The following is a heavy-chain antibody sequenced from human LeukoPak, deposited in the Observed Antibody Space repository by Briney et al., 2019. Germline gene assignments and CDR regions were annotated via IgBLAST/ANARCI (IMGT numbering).Heavy chain of an antibody. CDR2: IYYSGST. D-gene: IGHD3-10*01. V-gene: IGHV4-39*01. Sequence: SETLSLTCTVSGGSISSSTYYWGWIRQPPGKGLEWIGSIYYSGSTYYNPSLESRVTMAVDTSKNQFSLKLSSMTAADTAVYYCASGGLLWFGELSVGAFDIWGQGTMVTVSS. CDR3: ASGGLLWFGELSVGAFDI. CDR1: GGSISSSTYY. J-gene: IGHJ3*02.